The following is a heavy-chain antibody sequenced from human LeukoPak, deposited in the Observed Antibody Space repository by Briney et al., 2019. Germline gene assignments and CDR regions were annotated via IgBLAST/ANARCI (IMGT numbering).Heavy chain of an antibody. J-gene: IGHJ6*03. CDR3: ALSYCGGDCHYYYYYMDV. Sequence: ASVKVSCKASGGTFNSYGITWVRQAPGQGLEWMGGIIPIFGTANYAQKFQGRVTITADESTSTAYMELSSLRSEDTAVYYCALSYCGGDCHYYYYYMDVWGKGTTVTVSS. V-gene: IGHV1-69*13. CDR2: IIPIFGTA. D-gene: IGHD2-21*01. CDR1: GGTFNSYG.